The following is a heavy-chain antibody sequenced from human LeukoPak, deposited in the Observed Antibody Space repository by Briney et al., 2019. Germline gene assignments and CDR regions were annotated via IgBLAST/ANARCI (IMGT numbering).Heavy chain of an antibody. CDR2: ISAYNGNT. CDR1: GYTFTSYG. CDR3: ARVIWMATSGRYFDY. D-gene: IGHD5-24*01. J-gene: IGHJ4*02. V-gene: IGHV1-18*01. Sequence: GASVKVSCKASGYTFTSYGISWVRQAPGQGLEWMGWISAYNGNTNYAQKLQGRVTMTTDTSTSTAYMELRSLRAEDTAVYYCARVIWMATSGRYFDYWGQGTLVTVSS.